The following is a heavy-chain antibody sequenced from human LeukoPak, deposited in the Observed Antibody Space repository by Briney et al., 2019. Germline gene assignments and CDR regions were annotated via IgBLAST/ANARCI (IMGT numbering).Heavy chain of an antibody. J-gene: IGHJ3*02. CDR1: GFTFSDYY. Sequence: GGSLRLSCAASGFTFSDYYMSWIRQAPGKGLEWVSYISSISSYTNYADSVKGRFTISRDNAKNSLYLQMDSLRAEDTAVYYCARGVGARTPDAFDIWGQGTMVTVSS. CDR3: ARGVGARTPDAFDI. CDR2: ISSISSYT. V-gene: IGHV3-11*06. D-gene: IGHD1-26*01.